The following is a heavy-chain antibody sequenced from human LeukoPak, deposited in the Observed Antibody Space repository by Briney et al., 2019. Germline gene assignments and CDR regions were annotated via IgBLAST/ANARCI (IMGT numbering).Heavy chain of an antibody. V-gene: IGHV3-30*18. CDR1: GFTFSSYG. D-gene: IGHD2-15*01. CDR3: AKDSPNCSGGSCYIGWLDP. CDR2: ISYDGSNK. Sequence: PGGSLRLSCAASGFTFSSYGTHWVRQAPGKGLEWVAVISYDGSNKYYADSVKGRFTISRDNSKNTLYLQMNSLRAEDTAVYYCAKDSPNCSGGSCYIGWLDPWGQGTLVTVSS. J-gene: IGHJ5*02.